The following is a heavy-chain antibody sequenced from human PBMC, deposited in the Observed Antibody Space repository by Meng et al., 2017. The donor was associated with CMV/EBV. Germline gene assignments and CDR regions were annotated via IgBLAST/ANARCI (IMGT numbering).Heavy chain of an antibody. Sequence: LKGSGRELWQTWESRALTSTGSVDCISSYYWRWIRQPAGKGLEWIGRIYTSGSTNYNPSLKSRVTMPVDTSKNQFSLKLSSVTAADTAVYYCARGPEVDYGDYVGLDYWGQGTLVTVSS. CDR3: ARGPEVDYGDYVGLDY. D-gene: IGHD4-17*01. CDR1: VDCISSYY. CDR2: IYTSGST. V-gene: IGHV4-4*07. J-gene: IGHJ4*02.